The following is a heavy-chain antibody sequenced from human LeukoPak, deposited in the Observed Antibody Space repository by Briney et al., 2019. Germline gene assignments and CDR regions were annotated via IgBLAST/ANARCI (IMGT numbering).Heavy chain of an antibody. V-gene: IGHV1-18*01. CDR1: GYTFTNYS. J-gene: IGHJ4*02. D-gene: IGHD3-10*01. Sequence: GASVKVSCKASGYTFTNYSISWVRQAPGQGLEWMGWISAYNGYTNYAQKLHGRVTMTTDTSTGTAHMELRSLRSDDTAVYYCARFYYGSGSYYYFDYWGRGTLVTVSS. CDR3: ARFYYGSGSYYYFDY. CDR2: ISAYNGYT.